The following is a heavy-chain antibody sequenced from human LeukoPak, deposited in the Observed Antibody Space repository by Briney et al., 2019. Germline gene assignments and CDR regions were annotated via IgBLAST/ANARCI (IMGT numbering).Heavy chain of an antibody. Sequence: GGSLRLSCAASGFTFSSYGMHWVRQAPGKGLEWVAFIRYDGSNEYYADSVRGRFTISRDNSKNTLYLQMNSLRAEDTAVYYCAKDPNYWFGDSDYWGQGTLVTVSS. CDR2: IRYDGSNE. V-gene: IGHV3-30*02. D-gene: IGHD3-10*01. J-gene: IGHJ4*02. CDR3: AKDPNYWFGDSDY. CDR1: GFTFSSYG.